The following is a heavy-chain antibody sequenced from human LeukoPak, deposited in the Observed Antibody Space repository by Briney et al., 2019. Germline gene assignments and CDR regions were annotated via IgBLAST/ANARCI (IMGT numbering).Heavy chain of an antibody. Sequence: ASVKVSCKASGYTFTSYGISWVRQAPGQGLEWMGWISAYNGNTNYAQKLQGRVTMTTDTSTSTAYMELRSLRSDDTAVYYRARDPYYDILTGYLTTSYYYYYGMDVWGQGTTVTVSS. CDR3: ARDPYYDILTGYLTTSYYYYYGMDV. V-gene: IGHV1-18*01. CDR1: GYTFTSYG. J-gene: IGHJ6*02. CDR2: ISAYNGNT. D-gene: IGHD3-9*01.